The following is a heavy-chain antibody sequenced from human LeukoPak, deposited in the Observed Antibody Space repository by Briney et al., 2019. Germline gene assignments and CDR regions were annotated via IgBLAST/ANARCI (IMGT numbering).Heavy chain of an antibody. V-gene: IGHV1-69*05. D-gene: IGHD5-12*01. J-gene: IGHJ5*02. CDR1: GGTFSSYA. CDR3: ARDIVATIRGGEYNWFDP. Sequence: SVKVSCKASGGTFSSYAISWVRQAPGQGLEWMGGIIPIFGTANYAQKFQGRVTMTRDTSTSTVYMELSSLRSEDTAVYYCARDIVATIRGGEYNWFDPWGQGTLVTVSS. CDR2: IIPIFGTA.